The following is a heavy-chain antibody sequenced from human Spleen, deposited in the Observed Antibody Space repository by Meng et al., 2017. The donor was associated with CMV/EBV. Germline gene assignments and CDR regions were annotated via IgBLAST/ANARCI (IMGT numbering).Heavy chain of an antibody. CDR3: ARNRPVVTHDY. Sequence: CNAYRYTFNDYYMHWVRQAPGQGLGWMGWINPNGGVTKYAQKFQGRVTMTRDTSVRTIYMELSRLRSDDTAVYYCARNRPVVTHDYWGQGTLVTVSS. CDR2: INPNGGVT. D-gene: IGHD3-22*01. J-gene: IGHJ4*02. CDR1: RYTFNDYY. V-gene: IGHV1-2*02.